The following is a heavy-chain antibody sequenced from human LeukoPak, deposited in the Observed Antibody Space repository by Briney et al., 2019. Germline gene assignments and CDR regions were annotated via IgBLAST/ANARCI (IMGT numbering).Heavy chain of an antibody. V-gene: IGHV3-9*01. CDR3: ASTAGIAAYYYYMDV. Sequence: PGRSLRLSCTVSGFTFDDYAMHWVRHTPGKGLEWVSGITWNRDKIGYGDSVKGRFTISRDNAKNSLYLQMNSLRAEDTAVYYCASTAGIAAYYYYMDVWGKGTTVTVSS. D-gene: IGHD6-13*01. CDR2: ITWNRDKI. CDR1: GFTFDDYA. J-gene: IGHJ6*03.